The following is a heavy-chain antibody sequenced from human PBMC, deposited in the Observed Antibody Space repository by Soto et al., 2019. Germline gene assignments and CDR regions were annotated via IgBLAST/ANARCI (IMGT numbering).Heavy chain of an antibody. Sequence: QVQLVQSGAEVKKPGSSVKVSCKASGGTFSSYAISWVRQAPGQGLEWMGGIIPTFGTANYAQKFQGRVTITADESTSTAYMELSSLRSEDTAVYYCARDRCGSTSCYTPPYYFDYWGQGTLVTVSS. V-gene: IGHV1-69*01. CDR3: ARDRCGSTSCYTPPYYFDY. CDR1: GGTFSSYA. CDR2: IIPTFGTA. D-gene: IGHD2-2*02. J-gene: IGHJ4*02.